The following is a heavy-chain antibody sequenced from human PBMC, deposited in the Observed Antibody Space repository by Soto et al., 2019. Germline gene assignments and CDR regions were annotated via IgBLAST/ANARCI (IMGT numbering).Heavy chain of an antibody. D-gene: IGHD2-15*01. CDR3: CRDLSCSGGSCYSYYYYYMDV. Sequence: GGSLRLSCAASGFTFSSYSMNWVRQAPGKGLEWVSYISSSSSTIYYADSVKGRFTISRDNAKNSLYLQMNSLRAEDTAADYCCRDLSCSGGSCYSYYYYYMDVWGKGTTVTVSS. CDR2: ISSSSSTI. J-gene: IGHJ6*03. V-gene: IGHV3-48*01. CDR1: GFTFSSYS.